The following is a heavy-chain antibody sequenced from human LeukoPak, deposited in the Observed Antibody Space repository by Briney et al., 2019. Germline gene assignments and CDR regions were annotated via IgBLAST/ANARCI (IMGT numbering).Heavy chain of an antibody. CDR3: AKRSEYCSDTSCHLPGRSPPDY. CDR1: GFTISSRY. J-gene: IGHJ4*02. V-gene: IGHV3-23*01. D-gene: IGHD2-2*01. Sequence: GGSLRLSCAASGFTISSRYMSWVRQAPGKGLEWVSTINTNGARTFYGDSVKGRFTISRDNSKSTLYLQMDSLRAEDTAVYYCAKRSEYCSDTSCHLPGRSPPDYWGQGTLVTVSS. CDR2: INTNGART.